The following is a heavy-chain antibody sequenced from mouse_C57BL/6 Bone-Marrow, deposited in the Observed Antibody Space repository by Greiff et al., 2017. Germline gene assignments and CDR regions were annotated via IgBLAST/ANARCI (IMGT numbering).Heavy chain of an antibody. J-gene: IGHJ3*01. V-gene: IGHV1-81*01. CDR2: IYPRSGNT. CDR1: GYPFTSYG. CDR3: AGGWLPPY. D-gene: IGHD2-3*01. Sequence: VKVVESGAELARPGASVKLSCKASGYPFTSYGISWVKQRTGQGLEWIGEIYPRSGNTYYNEKLKGKATLTADKSSSTAYMELRSLTYEDSAVYCCAGGWLPPYWGQGTLVTVSA.